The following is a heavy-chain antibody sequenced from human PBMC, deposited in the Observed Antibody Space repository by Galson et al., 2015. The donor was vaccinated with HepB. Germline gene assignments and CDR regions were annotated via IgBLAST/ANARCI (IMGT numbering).Heavy chain of an antibody. D-gene: IGHD2-2*03. CDR1: GFTFSSYA. J-gene: IGHJ4*02. CDR2: ISGSGGST. V-gene: IGHV3-23*01. Sequence: SLRLSCAASGFTFSSYAMNWVRQAPGKGLERVSTISGSGGSTYYADSVKGRFTISRDNSKNTLDLQMNSLRAEDTAVYYCAKPGYCSSTSCSFYFDYWGQGTLVAVSS. CDR3: AKPGYCSSTSCSFYFDY.